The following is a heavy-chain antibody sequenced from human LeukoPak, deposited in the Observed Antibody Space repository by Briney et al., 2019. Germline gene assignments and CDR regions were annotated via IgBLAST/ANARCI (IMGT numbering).Heavy chain of an antibody. Sequence: ASVKVSCKTSGYTFTEYSINWVRQAPGQGLEWMGWINTNTGNPTYAQGFTGRFVSSLDTSVSTAFLQISSLTPEDTAVYYCVKDLRVVDWGQGTLVTVSS. V-gene: IGHV7-4-1*02. CDR3: VKDLRVVD. CDR1: GYTFTEYS. CDR2: INTNTGNP. J-gene: IGHJ4*02. D-gene: IGHD3-22*01.